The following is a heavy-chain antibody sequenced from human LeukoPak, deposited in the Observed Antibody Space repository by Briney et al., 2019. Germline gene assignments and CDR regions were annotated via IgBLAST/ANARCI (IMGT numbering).Heavy chain of an antibody. Sequence: QPSETLSLTCAVYGGSFSGFYWGWVRQPPGKGLEWIGEINHSESTHYNPSFKSRVTILVDTSRNQFSLKLTSVTAADTAVYYCARGPDSGSHFAWFDPWGQGTLVTVSS. V-gene: IGHV4-34*01. D-gene: IGHD3-10*01. CDR1: GGSFSGFY. J-gene: IGHJ5*02. CDR2: INHSEST. CDR3: ARGPDSGSHFAWFDP.